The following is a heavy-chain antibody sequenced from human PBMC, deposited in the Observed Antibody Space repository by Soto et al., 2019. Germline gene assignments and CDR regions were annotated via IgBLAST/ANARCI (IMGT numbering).Heavy chain of an antibody. CDR2: IRSKANSYAT. D-gene: IGHD3-10*01. V-gene: IGHV3-73*02. CDR1: GFTFSGSA. Sequence: EVQLVESGGGLVQPGGSLKLSCAASGFTFSGSAMHWVRQASGKGLEWVGRIRSKANSYATAYAASVKGRFTISRDDSKNTAYLQMNSLKTEDTAVYYGTTSPVRGVINHYYGMDVWGQGTTVTVSS. J-gene: IGHJ6*02. CDR3: TTSPVRGVINHYYGMDV.